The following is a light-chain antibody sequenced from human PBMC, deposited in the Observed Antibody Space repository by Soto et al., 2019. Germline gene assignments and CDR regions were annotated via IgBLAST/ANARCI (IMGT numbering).Light chain of an antibody. CDR2: GAS. CDR1: QSVSSSY. J-gene: IGKJ1*01. CDR3: QQYGSSPWT. Sequence: EIVLTQSPGTLSLSPGERATLSCRASQSVSSSYLAWYQQKPGQAPRLLIYGASSRATGIPDRCSGSGSGIDFTLTISSLEPEDFAVYYCQQYGSSPWTFGQGTKVEIK. V-gene: IGKV3-20*01.